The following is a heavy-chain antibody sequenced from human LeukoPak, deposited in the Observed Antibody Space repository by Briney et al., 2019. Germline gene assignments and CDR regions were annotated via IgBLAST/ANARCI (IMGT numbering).Heavy chain of an antibody. CDR1: GYTFTSYG. V-gene: IGHV1-18*01. CDR2: ISAFNGNT. D-gene: IGHD3-22*01. CDR3: ARVTITMIVVADY. Sequence: ASVKVSCKASGYTFTSYGITWVRQAPGQGLEWMGWISAFNGNTNYAQKFQGRVTMTTDTSTKIAYMELRSLRSDDTAVYYCARVTITMIVVADYWGQGTLVTVSS. J-gene: IGHJ4*02.